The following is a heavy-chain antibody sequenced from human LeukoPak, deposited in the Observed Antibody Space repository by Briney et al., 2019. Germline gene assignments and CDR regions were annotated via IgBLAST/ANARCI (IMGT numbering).Heavy chain of an antibody. CDR3: AKGQQWLVRSYFDY. Sequence: LLGGSLRLSCAASGFTFDDYAMHWVRQAPGKGLEWVSGISWNSGSIGYADSVKGRFTISRDNAKNSLYLQMNSLRAEDMALYYCAKGQQWLVRSYFDYWGQGTLVTVSS. V-gene: IGHV3-9*03. CDR2: ISWNSGSI. D-gene: IGHD6-19*01. J-gene: IGHJ4*02. CDR1: GFTFDDYA.